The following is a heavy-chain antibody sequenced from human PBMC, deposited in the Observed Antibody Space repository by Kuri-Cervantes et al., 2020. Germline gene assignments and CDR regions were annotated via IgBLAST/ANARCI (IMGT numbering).Heavy chain of an antibody. J-gene: IGHJ4*02. CDR3: AKDPDGDNLDY. CDR2: ISYDGSNK. D-gene: IGHD4-17*01. CDR1: GLSIYV. Sequence: GESLKISCEVSGLSIYVRNWVRQAPGKGLEWVAVISYDGSNKYYADSVKGRFTISRDNSKNTLFLQMNSLRAEDTAVYYCAKDPDGDNLDYWGQGTLVTVSS. V-gene: IGHV3-30*01.